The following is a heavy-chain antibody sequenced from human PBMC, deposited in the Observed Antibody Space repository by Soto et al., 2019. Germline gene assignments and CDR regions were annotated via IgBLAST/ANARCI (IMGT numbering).Heavy chain of an antibody. D-gene: IGHD3-22*01. J-gene: IGHJ1*01. Sequence: GASVKVSCKASGYTFTSYAMHWVRQAPGQRLEWMGWINAGNGNTKYSQKFQGRVTITRDTSASTAYMELSSLRSEDTAVYYCARDSIVYDSSGYYFAEYFQHWGQGTLVTVSS. V-gene: IGHV1-3*01. CDR3: ARDSIVYDSSGYYFAEYFQH. CDR2: INAGNGNT. CDR1: GYTFTSYA.